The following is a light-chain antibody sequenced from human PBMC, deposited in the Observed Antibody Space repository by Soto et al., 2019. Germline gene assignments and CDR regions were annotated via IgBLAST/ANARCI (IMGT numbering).Light chain of an antibody. CDR2: DVS. CDR3: SSYTSSSTLFYV. Sequence: SVLTQPASVSVSPGQSITISCTGTSSDVGGYNYVSWYQQHPGKAPKLMIYDVSNRPSGVSNRFSGSKSGNTASLTISGLQAEDEADYYCSSYTSSSTLFYVFGPGTKVTVL. CDR1: SSDVGGYNY. V-gene: IGLV2-14*01. J-gene: IGLJ1*01.